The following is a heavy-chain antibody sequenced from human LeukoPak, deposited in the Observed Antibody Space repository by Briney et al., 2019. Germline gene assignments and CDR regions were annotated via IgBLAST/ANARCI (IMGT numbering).Heavy chain of an antibody. CDR3: ARLTYYYDSSGYYYHYGMDV. CDR1: GYIFPNYW. Sequence: GESLKISCKGSGYIFPNYWIAWVRQMPGKGLEWMGVIYPRDSDTRYSPSFEGQVTISADKSISTAYLQWSSLKASDTAMYYCARLTYYYDSSGYYYHYGMDVWGQGTTVTVSS. CDR2: IYPRDSDT. D-gene: IGHD3-22*01. J-gene: IGHJ6*02. V-gene: IGHV5-51*01.